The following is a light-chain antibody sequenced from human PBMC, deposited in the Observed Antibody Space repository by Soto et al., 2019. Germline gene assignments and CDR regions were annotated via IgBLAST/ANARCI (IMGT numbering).Light chain of an antibody. J-gene: IGKJ1*01. V-gene: IGKV1-5*03. CDR1: QTISSW. Sequence: DISMTQSPSTQSCSVGASVTITCRASQTISSWLAWYQQKPGKAPKLLIYKASTLKSGVPSRFSGSGSGTEFTLTISSLQPDDFATYYGQHYNSYSEAFGPGTKVDIK. CDR3: QHYNSYSEA. CDR2: KAS.